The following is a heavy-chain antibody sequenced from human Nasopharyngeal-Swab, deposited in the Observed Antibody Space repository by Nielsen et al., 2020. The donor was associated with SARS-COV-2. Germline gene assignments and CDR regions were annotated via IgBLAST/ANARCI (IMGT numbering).Heavy chain of an antibody. D-gene: IGHD2-8*01. J-gene: IGHJ6*03. CDR1: GFPFSDYY. CDR2: ISSSVSIR. CDR3: ARVYCTNGVCSPLEYYYYYYMDV. Sequence: GESLKISCAASGFPFSDYYMSWIRQAPGKGLEWVSYISSSVSIRSYADSVKGRFTISRDKAKNSLYLQMDSLRAEYTAVYYCARVYCTNGVCSPLEYYYYYYMDVWGKGTTVTVSS. V-gene: IGHV3-11*04.